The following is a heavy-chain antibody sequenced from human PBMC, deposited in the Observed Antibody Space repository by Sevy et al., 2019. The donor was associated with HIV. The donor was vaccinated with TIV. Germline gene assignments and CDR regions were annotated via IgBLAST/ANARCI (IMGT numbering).Heavy chain of an antibody. CDR2: IYYSGST. V-gene: IGHV4-59*01. Sequence: SETLSLTCTVSGGSISSYYWSWIRQPPGKGLEWIGYIYYSGSTNYNPSLKSRVTISVDTSKNQFSLKLSSVTAADTAVYYCAREDTAMAYFDYWGQRTLVTVSS. CDR1: GGSISSYY. J-gene: IGHJ4*02. CDR3: AREDTAMAYFDY. D-gene: IGHD5-18*01.